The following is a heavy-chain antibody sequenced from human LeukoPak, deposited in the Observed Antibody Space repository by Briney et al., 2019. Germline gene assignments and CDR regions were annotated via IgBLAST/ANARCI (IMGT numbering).Heavy chain of an antibody. D-gene: IGHD6-13*01. Sequence: SETLSLTCTVSGGSVTGYYWSWIRQPPGKGLEVIGYIYYSGSTNYNPSLKSRVTISVDTSKNQFSLKLSSVTAADTAVYYCARHRRAAVGIRDDAFDIWGQGTMVTVSS. CDR2: IYYSGST. CDR3: ARHRRAAVGIRDDAFDI. V-gene: IGHV4-59*08. J-gene: IGHJ3*02. CDR1: GGSVTGYY.